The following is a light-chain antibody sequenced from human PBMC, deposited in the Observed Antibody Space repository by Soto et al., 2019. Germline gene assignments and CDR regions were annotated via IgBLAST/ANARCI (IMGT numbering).Light chain of an antibody. Sequence: QSVLTQPRSVSGSPGQSVTISCTGTSRDVGGYNSVSWYQQHPGKAPKLMIYDVSQRPSGVPDRFSGSKSGNTASLTISGLQPEDEADYFCCSYAGTYSYVFGTGTKV. CDR2: DVS. V-gene: IGLV2-11*01. J-gene: IGLJ1*01. CDR3: CSYAGTYSYV. CDR1: SRDVGGYNS.